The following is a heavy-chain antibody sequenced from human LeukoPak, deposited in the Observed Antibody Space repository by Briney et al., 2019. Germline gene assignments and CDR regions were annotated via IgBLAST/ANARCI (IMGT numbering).Heavy chain of an antibody. D-gene: IGHD6-13*01. V-gene: IGHV1-18*01. Sequence: GASVKVSCKASGYTFTSYGISWVRQAPGQGLEWMGWITAYNGNTDYVQKLQGRVTMTTDTSTSTAYMELRSLRSDDTAVYYCARDQVAAAGPYCFESWGQGTRVTVSS. CDR3: ARDQVAAAGPYCFES. J-gene: IGHJ4*02. CDR1: GYTFTSYG. CDR2: ITAYNGNT.